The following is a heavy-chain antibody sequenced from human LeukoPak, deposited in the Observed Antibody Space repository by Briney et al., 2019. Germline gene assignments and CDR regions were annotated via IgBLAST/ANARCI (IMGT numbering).Heavy chain of an antibody. CDR1: GGFISSYY. CDR2: IYSTGST. Sequence: SETLSLTCTVSGGFISSYYWSWIRQPPGKGLEWIGYIYSTGSTNYNPSLKSRVTISVDTSKNQFSLKLSSVTAADTAVYYCASGYYEYFQHCGQGTLVTVPS. V-gene: IGHV4-59*01. CDR3: ASGYYEYFQH. J-gene: IGHJ1*01. D-gene: IGHD2-15*01.